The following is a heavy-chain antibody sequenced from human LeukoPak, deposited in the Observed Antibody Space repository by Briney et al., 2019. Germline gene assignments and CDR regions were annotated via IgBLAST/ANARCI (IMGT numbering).Heavy chain of an antibody. V-gene: IGHV1-8*03. CDR1: GYTFTRYD. CDR3: ARVDGSPDY. J-gene: IGHJ4*02. CDR2: INTKSGDT. D-gene: IGHD2-15*01. Sequence: ASVKVSCKASGYTFTRYDINWVRQATGQGLEWMGWINTKSGDTGHAQKFRGRVTITRDTSISTVYMELSSLRSEDTAVYFCARVDGSPDYWGQGTLVTASS.